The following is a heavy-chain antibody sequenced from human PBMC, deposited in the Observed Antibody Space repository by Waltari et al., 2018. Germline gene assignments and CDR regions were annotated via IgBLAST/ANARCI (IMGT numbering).Heavy chain of an antibody. D-gene: IGHD5-12*01. CDR1: GYTFTDYY. CDR2: VDPEDGET. J-gene: IGHJ6*03. CDR3: ATGPGIMATIRYYYYYMDV. V-gene: IGHV1-69-2*01. Sequence: EVQLVQSGAEVKKPGATVKISCKASGYTFTDYYMHWVQQAPGKGLEWMGRVDPEDGETIYAEKFQGRVTITADTSTDTAYMELSSLRSEDTAVYYCATGPGIMATIRYYYYYMDVWGKGTTVTVSS.